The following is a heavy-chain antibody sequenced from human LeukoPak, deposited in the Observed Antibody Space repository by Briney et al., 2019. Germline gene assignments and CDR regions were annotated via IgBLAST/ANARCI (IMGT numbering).Heavy chain of an antibody. J-gene: IGHJ4*02. V-gene: IGHV3-30*02. CDR1: GFTFSSYG. D-gene: IGHD2-2*01. Sequence: GGSLRLSCAASGFTFSSYGMHWVRQAPGKGLEWVAFIRYDGSNKYYADSVKGRFTISRDNSKNTLYLQMNSLRAEDTAVYYCAKDLTPYIVVVPAARADYWGQGTLVTVSS. CDR2: IRYDGSNK. CDR3: AKDLTPYIVVVPAARADY.